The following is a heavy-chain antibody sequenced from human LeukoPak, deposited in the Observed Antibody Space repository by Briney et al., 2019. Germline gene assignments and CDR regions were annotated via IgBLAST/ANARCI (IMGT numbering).Heavy chain of an antibody. D-gene: IGHD3-22*01. V-gene: IGHV1-2*02. J-gene: IGHJ5*02. CDR2: INPNGGGT. CDR3: ARVRYYYDSSGYNNWFDP. Sequence: ASVKVSCKASGYTFTGYYMHWVRQAPGQGLEWMGWINPNGGGTNYAQKFQGRVTMTRDTSTSTAYMELSRLRSDDTAVYYCARVRYYYDSSGYNNWFDPCGDRTPGT. CDR1: GYTFTGYY.